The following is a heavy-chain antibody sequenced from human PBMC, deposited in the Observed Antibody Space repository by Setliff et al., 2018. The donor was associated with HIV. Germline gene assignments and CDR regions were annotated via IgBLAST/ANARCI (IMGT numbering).Heavy chain of an antibody. D-gene: IGHD6-19*01. CDR3: AREYHVGTEGPRLANYFDF. J-gene: IGHJ4*02. CDR2: INPSDGST. V-gene: IGHV1-46*01. Sequence: GASVKVSCKASGYTFTSCFMHWVRQAPGQGLEYMGIINPSDGSTDYLEKFQGRVTMTSDTSTSTVYMELSSLRSEDTAVYFCAREYHVGTEGPRLANYFDFWGQGPRSPSPQ. CDR1: GYTFTSCF.